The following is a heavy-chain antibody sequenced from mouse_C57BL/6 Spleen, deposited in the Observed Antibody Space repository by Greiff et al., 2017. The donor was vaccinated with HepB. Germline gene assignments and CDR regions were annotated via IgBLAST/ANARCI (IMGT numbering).Heavy chain of an antibody. CDR3: TTILLWLRGGYFDY. J-gene: IGHJ2*01. D-gene: IGHD2-2*01. CDR1: GFTFSNYW. V-gene: IGHV6-3*01. CDR2: IRLKSDNYAT. Sequence: EVQRVESGGGLVQPGGSMKLSCVASGFTFSNYWMNWVRQSPEKGLEWVAQIRLKSDNYATHYAESVKGRFTISRDDSKSSVYLQMNNLRAEDTGIYYSTTILLWLRGGYFDYWGQGTTLTVSS.